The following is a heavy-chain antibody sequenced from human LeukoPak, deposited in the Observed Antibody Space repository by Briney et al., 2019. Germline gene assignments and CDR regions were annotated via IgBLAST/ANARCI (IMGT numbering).Heavy chain of an antibody. Sequence: GGSLRLSCAASGFTFDDYAMHWVRQAPGKGLEWVAFIRYDGSNKYYADSVKGRFTISRDNSKNTLYLQMNSLRAEDTAVYYCARAMRSETVPFDYWGQGTLVTVSS. CDR3: ARAMRSETVPFDY. D-gene: IGHD4-17*01. CDR1: GFTFDDYA. CDR2: IRYDGSNK. J-gene: IGHJ4*02. V-gene: IGHV3-30*02.